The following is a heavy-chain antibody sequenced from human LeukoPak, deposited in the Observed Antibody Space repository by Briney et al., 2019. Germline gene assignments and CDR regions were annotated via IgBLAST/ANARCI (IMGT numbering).Heavy chain of an antibody. D-gene: IGHD2-15*01. J-gene: IGHJ6*02. V-gene: IGHV1-18*04. CDR2: ISADNGDT. Sequence: GASVKVSCKASGYRFTSYGISWVRQAPGQGLEWLGWISADNGDTDHAEKLQGRVTMTTDTSTNTAYMELSRLRSDDTAVYYCASYYCSGGSCVDYYYYGMDVWGQGTTVTVSS. CDR1: GYRFTSYG. CDR3: ASYYCSGGSCVDYYYYGMDV.